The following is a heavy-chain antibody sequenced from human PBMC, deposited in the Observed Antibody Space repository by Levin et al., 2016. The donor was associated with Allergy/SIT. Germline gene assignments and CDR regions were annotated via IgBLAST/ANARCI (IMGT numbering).Heavy chain of an antibody. Sequence: WVRQAPGQGLEWMGWISAYNGNTNYAQKLQGRVTMTTDTSTSTAYMELRSLRSDDTAVYYCARDPRIAAPKHNWFDPWGQGTLVTVSS. CDR3: ARDPRIAAPKHNWFDP. J-gene: IGHJ5*02. D-gene: IGHD6-13*01. V-gene: IGHV1-18*01. CDR2: ISAYNGNT.